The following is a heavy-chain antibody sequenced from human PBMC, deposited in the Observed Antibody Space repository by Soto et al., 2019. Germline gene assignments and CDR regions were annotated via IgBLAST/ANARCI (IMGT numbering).Heavy chain of an antibody. CDR3: VRVFGSIDY. Sequence: GASVKVSCKASGYTFTTYDINWVRQATGQRLEWVGWMNPKSGYTGFAQKFQGRVSMTRDTSINTAYMELSSLRSEDTAVYYCVRVFGSIDYWGQGTLVTVSS. J-gene: IGHJ4*02. V-gene: IGHV1-8*01. CDR1: GYTFTTYD. D-gene: IGHD3-10*02. CDR2: MNPKSGYT.